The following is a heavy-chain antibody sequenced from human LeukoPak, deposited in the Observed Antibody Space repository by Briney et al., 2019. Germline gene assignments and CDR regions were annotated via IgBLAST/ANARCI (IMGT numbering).Heavy chain of an antibody. Sequence: ASVKVSCKASGYTFTGYYMHWVRQAPGQGREWMGWINPNSGGTNYAQKFQGRVTMTRDTSISTAYMEQRRLRSDDTAVYYCARETTMVRGVAGGGGFDPWGQGTLVTVSS. CDR2: INPNSGGT. CDR1: GYTFTGYY. CDR3: ARETTMVRGVAGGGGFDP. V-gene: IGHV1-2*02. J-gene: IGHJ5*02. D-gene: IGHD3-10*01.